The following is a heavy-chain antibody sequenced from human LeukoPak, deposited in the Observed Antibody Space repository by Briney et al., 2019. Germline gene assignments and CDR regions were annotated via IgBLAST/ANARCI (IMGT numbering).Heavy chain of an antibody. CDR2: IYYSGIP. J-gene: IGHJ4*02. Sequence: SETLSLTCTVSGGSISGGDYSWGWIRQTPGKGLEWIGYIYYSGIPYYNPSLRSRVTISRDTSKNQFSLRLSSVTAADTAVYYCARDADLGSEVWGLGTLVTVSS. CDR3: ARDADLGSEV. D-gene: IGHD3-10*01. V-gene: IGHV4-30-4*01. CDR1: GGSISGGDYS.